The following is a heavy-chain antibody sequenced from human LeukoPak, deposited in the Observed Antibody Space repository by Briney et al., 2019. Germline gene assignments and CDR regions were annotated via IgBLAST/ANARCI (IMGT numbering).Heavy chain of an antibody. D-gene: IGHD3-9*01. V-gene: IGHV3-21*01. CDR2: ISSSSSYI. CDR1: GFTFGSYS. CDR3: ARGHYDILTTYYYYYMDV. J-gene: IGHJ6*03. Sequence: GGSPRLSCAASGFTFGSYSMNWVRQPPGKGLEWVSSISSSSSYIYYADSVKGRFTISRDNAKNSLYLQMNSLRAEDTAVYYCARGHYDILTTYYYYYMDVWGKGTTVTISS.